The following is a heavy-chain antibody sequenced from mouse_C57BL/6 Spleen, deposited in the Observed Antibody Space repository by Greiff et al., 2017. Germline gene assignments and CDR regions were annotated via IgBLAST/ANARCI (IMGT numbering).Heavy chain of an antibody. V-gene: IGHV5-17*01. CDR1: GFTFSDYG. CDR2: ISSGSSTI. D-gene: IGHD1-1*01. CDR3: ARPYYGSSYGDYFDY. J-gene: IGHJ2*01. Sequence: EVQLVESGGGLVKPGGSLKLSCAASGFTFSDYGMHWVRQAPEKGLEWVAYISSGSSTIYYADTVKGRFTISRDNAKNTLFLQMTSLRSEDTAMYYCARPYYGSSYGDYFDYWGQGTTLTVSS.